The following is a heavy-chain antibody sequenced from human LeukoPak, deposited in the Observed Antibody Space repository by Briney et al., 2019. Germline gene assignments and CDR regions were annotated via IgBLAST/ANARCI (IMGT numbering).Heavy chain of an antibody. CDR3: ARGYCGGCSCSSDY. J-gene: IGHJ4*02. V-gene: IGHV3-23*01. D-gene: IGHD2-15*01. CDR2: ISGSGVST. Sequence: GGSLRLSCAASGFTFSSYAMSWVRQAPGKGLEWVSIISGSGVSTNYADFVKGRFNIYRDNSKNTLNLQMNSLRAEDTAIYYCARGYCGGCSCSSDYWGQGTLVTVSS. CDR1: GFTFSSYA.